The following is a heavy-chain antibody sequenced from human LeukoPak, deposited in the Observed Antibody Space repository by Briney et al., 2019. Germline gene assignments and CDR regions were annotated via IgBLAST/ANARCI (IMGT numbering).Heavy chain of an antibody. CDR2: ISGSGGST. J-gene: IGHJ4*02. V-gene: IGHV3-23*01. Sequence: GGSLRLSCAASRFTFSNYVMSWVRQAPGKGLEWVSAISGSGGSTYYADSVKGRFTISRDNSKNTLYLQMNSLRAEDTAVYYCAKTLGYCTNGVCVGYFDYWGQGTLVTVSS. D-gene: IGHD2-8*01. CDR1: RFTFSNYV. CDR3: AKTLGYCTNGVCVGYFDY.